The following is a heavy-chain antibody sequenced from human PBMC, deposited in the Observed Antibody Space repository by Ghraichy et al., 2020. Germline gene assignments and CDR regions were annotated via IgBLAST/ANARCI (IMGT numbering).Heavy chain of an antibody. V-gene: IGHV3-30*02. CDR3: VKEEFDL. Sequence: GGSLRLSCAASGLDFRTHNMHWVRQPPGKGLEWVAFIRSDGTIEKYADSVTGRFTISRDNSKNTVHLQMNSLKPEDTSVYYCVKEEFDLWGQGTLVTVSS. J-gene: IGHJ5*02. CDR2: IRSDGTIE. CDR1: GLDFRTHN.